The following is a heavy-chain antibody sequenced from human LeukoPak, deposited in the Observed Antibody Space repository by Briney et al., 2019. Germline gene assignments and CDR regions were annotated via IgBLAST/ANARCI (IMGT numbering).Heavy chain of an antibody. D-gene: IGHD3-22*01. CDR1: GGSLSDYY. J-gene: IGHJ5*02. Sequence: PPETLSLTCAVYGGSLSDYYWSWIRQPPGKGLEWIGEINHSGSTNYNPSLKSRVTISVDTSKNQFSLKLSSVTAADTAVYYCARWSSNYYDTSGRRFDPWGQGTLVTVSS. V-gene: IGHV4-34*01. CDR2: INHSGST. CDR3: ARWSSNYYDTSGRRFDP.